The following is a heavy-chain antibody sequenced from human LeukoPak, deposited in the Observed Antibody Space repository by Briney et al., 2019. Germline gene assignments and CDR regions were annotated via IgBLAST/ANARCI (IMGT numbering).Heavy chain of an antibody. CDR3: ARAQYYYDSSGH. J-gene: IGHJ4*02. CDR1: GYTFTSYG. CDR2: ISAYNGNT. Sequence: ASVKVSCKASGYTFTSYGISWVRQAPGQGLEWMGWISAYNGNTNYAQMLQGRVTMTTDTSTSTAYMELRSLRSDDTAVYYCARAQYYYDSSGHWGQGTLVTVSS. V-gene: IGHV1-18*01. D-gene: IGHD3-22*01.